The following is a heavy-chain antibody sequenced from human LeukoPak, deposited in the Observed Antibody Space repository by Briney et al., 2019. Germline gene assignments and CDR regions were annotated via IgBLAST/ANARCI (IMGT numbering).Heavy chain of an antibody. Sequence: ASVKVSCKASGGTFSSYAISWARQATGQGLEWMGWMNPNSGNTGYAQKFQGRVTMARNTFISTAYMELSSLRSEDTAVYYCARGGSQLVRGTDYWGQGTLVTVSS. D-gene: IGHD6-13*01. V-gene: IGHV1-8*02. CDR1: GGTFSSYA. CDR3: ARGGSQLVRGTDY. CDR2: MNPNSGNT. J-gene: IGHJ4*02.